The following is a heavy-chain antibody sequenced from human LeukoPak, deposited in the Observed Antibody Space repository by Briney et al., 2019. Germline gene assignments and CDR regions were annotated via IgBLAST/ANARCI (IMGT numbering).Heavy chain of an antibody. Sequence: SGGSLRLSCAASGFTLSSYGMHWVRQAPGKGLEWVAFIRYDGSNKYYAASVKGRFTISRDNSKNTLYLQMNSLRAEDTAVYYCAKDFLGYCSSTSCHGLPYFDYWGQGTLVTVSS. D-gene: IGHD2-2*01. J-gene: IGHJ4*02. CDR3: AKDFLGYCSSTSCHGLPYFDY. CDR1: GFTLSSYG. CDR2: IRYDGSNK. V-gene: IGHV3-30*02.